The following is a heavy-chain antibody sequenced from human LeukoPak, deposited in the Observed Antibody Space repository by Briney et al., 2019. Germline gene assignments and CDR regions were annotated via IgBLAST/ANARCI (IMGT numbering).Heavy chain of an antibody. J-gene: IGHJ5*02. CDR2: FDPEDGET. Sequence: ASVNVSCKVSGYTLTELSMHWVRQAPGKGLEWMGGFDPEDGETIYAQKFQGRVTMTEDTSTDTAYVELSSLRSEDTTVYYCATSRPITMIKSAGWFDPWGQGTLVTVSS. CDR3: ATSRPITMIKSAGWFDP. V-gene: IGHV1-24*01. CDR1: GYTLTELS. D-gene: IGHD3-22*01.